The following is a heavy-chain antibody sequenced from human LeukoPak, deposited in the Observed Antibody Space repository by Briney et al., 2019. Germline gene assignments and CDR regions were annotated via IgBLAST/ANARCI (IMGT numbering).Heavy chain of an antibody. CDR3: ARDTGYTNGHASDY. J-gene: IGHJ4*02. CDR1: GFTFSSCT. D-gene: IGHD2-8*01. V-gene: IGHV3-33*01. Sequence: GGSLRLSCAASGFTFSSCTMHWVRQAPGKGLEWVALIWYDGSNKYYADSVKDRFTIPRDNSKNTLYLQMSSLRAEDTAVYYCARDTGYTNGHASDYWGQGTLVTVSS. CDR2: IWYDGSNK.